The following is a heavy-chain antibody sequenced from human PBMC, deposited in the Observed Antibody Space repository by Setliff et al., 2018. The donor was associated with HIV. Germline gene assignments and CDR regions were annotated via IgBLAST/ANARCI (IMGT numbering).Heavy chain of an antibody. D-gene: IGHD2-2*01. J-gene: IGHJ4*02. CDR3: AREGCSSTSCYSDY. CDR2: IYTSGST. V-gene: IGHV4-61*09. CDR1: GGSISSGSYY. Sequence: SETLSLTCTVSGGSISSGSYYWSWIRQPAGKGLEWIGHIYTSGSTNYNPSLRSRVIMSMDTSKNQFSLKLSSVTAADTAVYYCAREGCSSTSCYSDYWGQGTLVTVSS.